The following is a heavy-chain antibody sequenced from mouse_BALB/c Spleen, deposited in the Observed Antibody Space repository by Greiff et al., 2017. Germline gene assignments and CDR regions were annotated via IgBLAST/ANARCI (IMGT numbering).Heavy chain of an antibody. Sequence: EVQLQESGGGLVKPGGSLKLSCAASGFTFSSYAMSWVRQTPEKRLEWVASISSGGSTYYPDSVKGRFTISRDNARNILYLQMSSLRSEDTAMYYCARPGDYYGSSYYAMDYWGQGTSVTVSS. CDR3: ARPGDYYGSSYYAMDY. CDR1: GFTFSSYA. V-gene: IGHV5-6-5*01. CDR2: ISSGGST. J-gene: IGHJ4*01. D-gene: IGHD1-1*01.